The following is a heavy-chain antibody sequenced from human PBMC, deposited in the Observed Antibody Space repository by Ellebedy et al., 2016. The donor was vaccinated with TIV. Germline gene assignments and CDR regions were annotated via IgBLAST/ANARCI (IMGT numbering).Heavy chain of an antibody. CDR1: GFTVSSDY. D-gene: IGHD6-13*01. V-gene: IGHV3-66*01. CDR2: SYSGVST. Sequence: GGSLRLSCAASGFTVSSDYMSWCRQAPGEGLEWVTVSYSGVSTYYADTVKGRFTISRDNSKNTMYLQMNSLRAEDTAVYYCAREGSPLAEAGLSWGQGTLVTVSS. J-gene: IGHJ5*02. CDR3: AREGSPLAEAGLS.